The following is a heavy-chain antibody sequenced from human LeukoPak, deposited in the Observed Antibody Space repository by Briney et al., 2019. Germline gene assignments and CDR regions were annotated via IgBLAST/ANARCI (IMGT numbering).Heavy chain of an antibody. D-gene: IGHD6-13*01. CDR3: ANDREGSWPPYYFDY. J-gene: IGHJ4*02. Sequence: GGSLRLSCAASGFTFSSYAMSWVRQAPGKGLEWVSAISGSGGSTYYADSVKGRFTISRDNSKNTLYLQMNSLRAEDTAVYYCANDREGSWPPYYFDYWGQGTLVTVSS. CDR1: GFTFSSYA. V-gene: IGHV3-23*01. CDR2: ISGSGGST.